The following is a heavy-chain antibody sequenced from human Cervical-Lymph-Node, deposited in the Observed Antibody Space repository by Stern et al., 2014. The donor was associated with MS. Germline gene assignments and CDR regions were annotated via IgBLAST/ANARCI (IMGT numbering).Heavy chain of an antibody. CDR2: FYYTGIT. V-gene: IGHV4-59*08. Sequence: VQLVESGPGLVKPSETLSLTCSVSGGSISSNYWSWIRQPPGKGLEWIGYFYYTGITNYNPSLKSRVTISVDMSKNQYSLKLNSVTAADTAVYYCAAEVGATRLAYWGQGTLVTVSS. D-gene: IGHD1-26*01. CDR3: AAEVGATRLAY. J-gene: IGHJ4*02. CDR1: GGSISSNY.